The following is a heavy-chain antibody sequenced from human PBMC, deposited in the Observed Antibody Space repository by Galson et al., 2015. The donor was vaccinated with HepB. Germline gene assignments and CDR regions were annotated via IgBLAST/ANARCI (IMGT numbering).Heavy chain of an antibody. CDR2: VSNDGRNE. J-gene: IGHJ6*02. CDR1: GFTFSNYA. D-gene: IGHD3-3*01. CDR3: AKETTVFVVFYYGMDV. V-gene: IGHV3-30*18. Sequence: SLRLSCAASGFTFSNYAMHWVRQTPGKGLEWVAGVSNDGRNEYYAQSVKGRFTISRDKSKKTLYLQINSLRPEDTALYYCAKETTVFVVFYYGMDVWGQGTTVTVSS.